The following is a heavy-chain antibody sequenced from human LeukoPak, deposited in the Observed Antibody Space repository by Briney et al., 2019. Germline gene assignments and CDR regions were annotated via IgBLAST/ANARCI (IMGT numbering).Heavy chain of an antibody. CDR3: ARGPPFVVVTAHFDY. V-gene: IGHV1-18*01. CDR2: ISAYNGNT. J-gene: IGHJ4*02. CDR1: GYTFTSYG. D-gene: IGHD2-21*02. Sequence: GASVKVSCKASGYTFTSYGISWVRQAPGQGLDWMGWISAYNGNTNYAQKLQGRVTMTTDTSTSTAYMELRSLRSDDTAVYYCARGPPFVVVTAHFDYWGQGTLVTVSS.